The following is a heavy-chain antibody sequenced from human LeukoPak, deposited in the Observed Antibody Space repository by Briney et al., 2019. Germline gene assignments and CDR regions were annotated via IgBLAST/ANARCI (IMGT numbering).Heavy chain of an antibody. CDR1: GGTFSSYA. V-gene: IGHV1-69*13. D-gene: IGHD5-12*01. Sequence: ASVKASCKASGGTFSSYAISWVRQAPGQGLEWMGGIIPIFCTANYAQKFQGTGTITADESTSTAYMELSSLRSEDTAVYSCAVNIVATTLAWDYWGQGTLVTVSS. CDR2: IIPIFCTA. CDR3: AVNIVATTLAWDY. J-gene: IGHJ4*02.